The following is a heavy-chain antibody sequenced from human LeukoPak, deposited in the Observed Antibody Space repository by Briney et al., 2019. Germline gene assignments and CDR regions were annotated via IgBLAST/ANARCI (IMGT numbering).Heavy chain of an antibody. CDR1: GFTFSSYG. D-gene: IGHD5-12*01. V-gene: IGHV3-33*01. Sequence: QTWGSLRLSCAASGFTFSSYGMRWVRQAPGKGLEWVAFIRGDGSNKYYADSVKGRFTRSRDNSKNTLYLQMNSLRVEDTGVYYCAREHSLVALHDAFDIWGQGTMVTVSS. CDR3: AREHSLVALHDAFDI. CDR2: IRGDGSNK. J-gene: IGHJ3*02.